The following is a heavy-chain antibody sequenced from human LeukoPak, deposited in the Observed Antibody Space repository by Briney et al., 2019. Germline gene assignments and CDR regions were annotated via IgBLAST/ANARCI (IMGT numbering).Heavy chain of an antibody. Sequence: PGGSLRLSCAASGFTFSSYAMSWVRQAPGKGLEWVSAISGSGVSTYYADSVKGRFTISRDNSKNTLYLQMNSLRAEDTAVYYCAKGDGQQRMKDFDYWGQGTLVTVSS. CDR3: AKGDGQQRMKDFDY. CDR2: ISGSGVST. D-gene: IGHD2-15*01. CDR1: GFTFSSYA. J-gene: IGHJ4*02. V-gene: IGHV3-23*01.